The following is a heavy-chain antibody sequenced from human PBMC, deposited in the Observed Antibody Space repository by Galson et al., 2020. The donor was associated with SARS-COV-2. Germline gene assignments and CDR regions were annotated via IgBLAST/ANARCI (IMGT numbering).Heavy chain of an antibody. CDR2: ISPYNSNT. CDR3: ARSLSLGDCSGGSCFFY. V-gene: IGHV1-18*01. CDR1: GYTFTTFY. Sequence: ASVKVSCKAPGYTFTTFYITWVRQALGQGLEWMGKISPYNSNTNYTQKLQGRVTMTTDTSTSTAYMELRSLTSDDTAVYYCARSLSLGDCSGGSCFFYWGQGTLVTVSS. J-gene: IGHJ4*02. D-gene: IGHD2-15*01.